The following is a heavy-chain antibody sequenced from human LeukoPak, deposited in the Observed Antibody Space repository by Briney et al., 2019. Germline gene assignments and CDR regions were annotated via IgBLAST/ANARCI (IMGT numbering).Heavy chain of an antibody. J-gene: IGHJ3*02. CDR3: ARGLYSGSYYDAFDI. Sequence: LWASVKVSCKASGGTFSSYAISWVRQAPGQGLEWMGRIIPILGIANYAQKFQGRVTITADKSTSTAYMELSSLRSEDTAVYYCARGLYSGSYYDAFDIWGQGTMVTVSS. CDR2: IIPILGIA. V-gene: IGHV1-69*04. D-gene: IGHD1-26*01. CDR1: GGTFSSYA.